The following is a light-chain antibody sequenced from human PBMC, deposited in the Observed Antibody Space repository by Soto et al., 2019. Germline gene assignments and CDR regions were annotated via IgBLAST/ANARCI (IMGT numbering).Light chain of an antibody. Sequence: DIVLTQSPGTLSLPPGERAILSCSASQSVSSSHLAWYQQKPGQAPRLLIYGAPSRATGIPDRFSGSGSGTDFSLTISRLEPEDFAVYYCQHYGTSPPALTFGGGTKVEIK. CDR2: GAP. CDR3: QHYGTSPPALT. CDR1: QSVSSSH. J-gene: IGKJ4*01. V-gene: IGKV3-20*01.